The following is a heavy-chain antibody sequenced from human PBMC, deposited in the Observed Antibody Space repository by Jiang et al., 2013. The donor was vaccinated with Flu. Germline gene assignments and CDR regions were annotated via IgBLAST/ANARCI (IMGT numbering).Heavy chain of an antibody. Sequence: GLVKPSETLSLTCTVSGGSISSYYWSWIRQPPGKGLEWIGYIYYSGSTNYNPSLKSRVTISVDTSKNQFSLKLSSVTAADTAVYYCARDSGYSYGRPQNWFDPWGQGTLVTVSS. D-gene: IGHD5-18*01. J-gene: IGHJ5*02. CDR3: ARDSGYSYGRPQNWFDP. V-gene: IGHV4-59*01. CDR1: GGSISSYY. CDR2: IYYSGST.